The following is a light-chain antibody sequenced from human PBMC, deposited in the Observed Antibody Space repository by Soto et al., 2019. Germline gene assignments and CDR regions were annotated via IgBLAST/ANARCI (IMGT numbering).Light chain of an antibody. Sequence: DIVMTQSPLSLPVTPGEPASISCRSSQSPLHSNGNTYLEWYLQKPGQSPQLLIYSVSNRACRDPESFSCSGSGTDFPLKISRVEAEDVGVYYCMNAVQTLTFGGGTKVEI. V-gene: IGKV2-28*01. CDR1: QSPLHSNGNTY. J-gene: IGKJ4*01. CDR3: MNAVQTLT. CDR2: SVS.